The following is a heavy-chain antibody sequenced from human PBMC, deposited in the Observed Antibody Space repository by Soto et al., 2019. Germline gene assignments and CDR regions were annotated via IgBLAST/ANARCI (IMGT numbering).Heavy chain of an antibody. CDR3: ARDVGSLTAPGWFDP. CDR1: GFTFSSYW. D-gene: IGHD3-9*01. J-gene: IGHJ5*02. V-gene: IGHV3-7*03. Sequence: GGSLRLSCAASGFTFSSYWMSWVRQAPGKGLGWGANIKQDGSERYYVDSVKGRFTISRDNAKNSLYLQMNSLRAEDTAVYYCARDVGSLTAPGWFDPWGQGTLVTVSS. CDR2: IKQDGSER.